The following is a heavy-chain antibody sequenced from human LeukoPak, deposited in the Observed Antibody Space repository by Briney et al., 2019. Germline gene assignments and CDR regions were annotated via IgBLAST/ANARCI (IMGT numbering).Heavy chain of an antibody. J-gene: IGHJ4*02. Sequence: TSETLSLTCTVSGGSISTSIYYWDWIRQPPGKGLEWIGSIDYSGSTYYNPSLKSRATISIDASKDQFSLKLSSVTAADTAVYYCAREYTLYRSGWFLDYWGQGTVVTVSS. D-gene: IGHD6-19*01. CDR2: IDYSGST. CDR1: GGSISTSIYY. V-gene: IGHV4-39*07. CDR3: AREYTLYRSGWFLDY.